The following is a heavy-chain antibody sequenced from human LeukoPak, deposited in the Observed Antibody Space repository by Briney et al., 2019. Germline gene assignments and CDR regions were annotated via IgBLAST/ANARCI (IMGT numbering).Heavy chain of an antibody. V-gene: IGHV3-30*18. CDR2: ISYDGSNK. Sequence: GGSLRLSCAASGFTFSSYGMHWVRQAPGKGLEWVAVISYDGSNKYYADSVKGRFTISRDNSKNTLYLQMNSLRAEDTAVYYCAKVSTTVTTMYYFDYWGQGTLVTVSS. D-gene: IGHD4-17*01. CDR1: GFTFSSYG. CDR3: AKVSTTVTTMYYFDY. J-gene: IGHJ4*02.